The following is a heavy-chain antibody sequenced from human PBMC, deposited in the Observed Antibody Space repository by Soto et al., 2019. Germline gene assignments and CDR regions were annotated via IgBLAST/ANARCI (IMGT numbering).Heavy chain of an antibody. J-gene: IGHJ5*02. CDR3: ARAQSQYYDFWSGYYYNWFDP. V-gene: IGHV3-33*01. Sequence: GGSLRLSCAASGFTFSRYGMHWVRQAPGKGLEWVAVIWYDGSNKYYADSVKGRFTISRDNSKNTLYLQMNSLRAEDTAVYYCARAQSQYYDFWSGYYYNWFDPWGQGTLVTVSS. CDR2: IWYDGSNK. CDR1: GFTFSRYG. D-gene: IGHD3-3*01.